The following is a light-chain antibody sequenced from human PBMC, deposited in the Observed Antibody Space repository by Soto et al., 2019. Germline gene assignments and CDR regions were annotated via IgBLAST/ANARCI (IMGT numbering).Light chain of an antibody. CDR1: TGAVTSNHH. CDR2: DTS. J-gene: IGLJ2*01. CDR3: LLSYNAARV. V-gene: IGLV7-46*01. Sequence: QAVVTQAPSLTVSPGGPVTLTCGSSTGAVTSNHHPYWFQQKAGQAPRTLIYDTSNKHSWTPARFSGSLLGDKAALTLSGAQPEDEAQYYCLLSYNAARVFGGGTKVTVL.